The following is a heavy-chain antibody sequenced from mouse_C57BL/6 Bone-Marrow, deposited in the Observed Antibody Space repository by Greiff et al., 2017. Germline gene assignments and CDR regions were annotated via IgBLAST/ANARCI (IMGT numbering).Heavy chain of an antibody. Sequence: EVQLVESGGGLVKPGGSLKLSCAASGFTFSDYGMHWVRQAPEKGLEWVAYISSGSSTIYYADTVKGRFTISRDNAKNTLFLQMTSLRSEDTAMYYCALDYAYHWYFDVWGTGTTVTVSS. CDR3: ALDYAYHWYFDV. D-gene: IGHD2-2*01. J-gene: IGHJ1*03. CDR1: GFTFSDYG. CDR2: ISSGSSTI. V-gene: IGHV5-17*01.